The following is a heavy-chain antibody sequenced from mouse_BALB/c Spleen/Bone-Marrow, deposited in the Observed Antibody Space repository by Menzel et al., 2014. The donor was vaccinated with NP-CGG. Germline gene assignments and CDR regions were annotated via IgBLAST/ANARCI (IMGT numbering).Heavy chain of an antibody. D-gene: IGHD2-4*01. V-gene: IGHV1-20*02. J-gene: IGHJ3*01. CDR3: ARIYDYDRGAWFAY. CDR2: INPYNGDT. CDR1: GYSFTGYF. Sequence: VQLQQSGPELVKPGASVKISCKASGYSFTGYFMNWVMQSHGKSLEWIGRINPYNGDTFYNQKFKDKDTLTIDKSSSTAHMELRSLASEDSAVYYCARIYDYDRGAWFAYWGQGTLVTVSA.